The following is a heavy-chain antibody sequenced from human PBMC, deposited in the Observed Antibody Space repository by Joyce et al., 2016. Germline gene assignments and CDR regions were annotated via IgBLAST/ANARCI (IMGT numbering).Heavy chain of an antibody. CDR3: ARSSSPGGGGDAFDI. D-gene: IGHD2-2*01. Sequence: QMQLVQSGAEVKKPGASVKVSCKASGYIFTHYYIHWVRQAPGKGLEWSEMINPNSGDTNDPKNGRVTMTRDTSTTTAYMDLGSLGSDDTAVYYCARSSSPGGGGDAFDIWGQGTMVTVSS. J-gene: IGHJ3*02. CDR2: INPNSGDT. CDR1: GYIFTHYY. V-gene: IGHV1-2*02.